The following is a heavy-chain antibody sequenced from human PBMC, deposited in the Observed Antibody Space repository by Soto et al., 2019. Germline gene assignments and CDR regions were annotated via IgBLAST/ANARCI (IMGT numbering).Heavy chain of an antibody. CDR3: AKGPSGDSSYDP. CDR2: ISGSGGGT. D-gene: IGHD3-22*01. CDR1: GFTFSSYA. Sequence: GGSLRLSCAASGFTFSSYAMSWVRQAPGKGLEWVSAISGSGGGTYYADSVKGRFTISRDNSKNTLYLQMNSLRAEDTAVYYCAKGPSGDSSYDPWGQGTLVTVSS. V-gene: IGHV3-23*01. J-gene: IGHJ5*02.